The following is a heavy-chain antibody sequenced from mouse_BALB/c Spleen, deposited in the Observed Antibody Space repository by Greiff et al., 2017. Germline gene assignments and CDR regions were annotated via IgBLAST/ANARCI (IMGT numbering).Heavy chain of an antibody. CDR1: GYTFTDYW. CDR3: AREGLPYAMDY. Sequence: QVQLKQSGAELVMPGASVKMSCKASGYTFTDYWMHWVKQRPGQGLEWIGAIDTSDSYTSYNQKFKGKATLTVDESSSTAYMQLSSLTSEDSAVYYCAREGLPYAMDYWGQGTSVTVSS. J-gene: IGHJ4*01. CDR2: IDTSDSYT. D-gene: IGHD2-4*01. V-gene: IGHV1-69*01.